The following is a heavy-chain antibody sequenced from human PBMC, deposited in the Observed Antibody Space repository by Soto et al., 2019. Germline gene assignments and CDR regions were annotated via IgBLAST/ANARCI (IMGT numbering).Heavy chain of an antibody. CDR3: AGPSSTTTHDAFDI. D-gene: IGHD2-2*01. J-gene: IGHJ3*02. V-gene: IGHV1-18*01. CDR2: ISAYNSNT. CDR1: GDRFTSYG. Sequence: ASVKASCKACGDRFTSYGVSWVRQAPGQGLEWMGWISAYNSNTNYAQKLQGRVTMTTDTSTSTAYMELRSLRSDDTAVYYCAGPSSTTTHDAFDIWGQGTMVTVSS.